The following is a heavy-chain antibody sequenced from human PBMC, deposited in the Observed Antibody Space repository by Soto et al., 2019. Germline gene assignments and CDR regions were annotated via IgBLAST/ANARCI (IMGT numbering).Heavy chain of an antibody. CDR1: GYTFTCFA. D-gene: IGHD6-19*01. CDR3: SRDAGIAVAPYFQH. CDR2: INAGNGNT. J-gene: IGHJ1*01. V-gene: IGHV1-3*01. Sequence: GASMKGSCKASGYTFTCFAMHLVRPAPGQRLEWMGWINAGNGNTKYSQKFQGRVTITRDTSASTAYMELSSLRSEDTAVYYCSRDAGIAVAPYFQHWGQGTLVIVSA.